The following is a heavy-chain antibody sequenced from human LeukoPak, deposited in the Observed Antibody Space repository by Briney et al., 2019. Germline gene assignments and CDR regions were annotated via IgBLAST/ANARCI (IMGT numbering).Heavy chain of an antibody. Sequence: SETLSLTCTVSGGSISSYYWSWIRQPPGKGLEWIGYIYYSGSTNYNPSLKSRVTISVDTSKNQFSLKLSSVTAADTAVYYCAREPVYYYDSSGYYQDWGQGTLVTVSS. J-gene: IGHJ4*02. CDR1: GGSISSYY. V-gene: IGHV4-59*12. CDR2: IYYSGST. D-gene: IGHD3-22*01. CDR3: AREPVYYYDSSGYYQD.